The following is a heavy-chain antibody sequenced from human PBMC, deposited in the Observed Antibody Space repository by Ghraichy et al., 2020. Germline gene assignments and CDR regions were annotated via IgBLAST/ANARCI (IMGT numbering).Heavy chain of an antibody. CDR2: ISDTGGST. CDR1: GFTFSSYA. Sequence: SLRLSCAASGFTFSSYAMSWVRQAPGKGLEWVSTISDTGGSTYYADSVKGRFTISRDNSKNTMYLQMNSLRAEDTAVYYCAKGRSGSSSSCYNYWGQGTLVTVSS. D-gene: IGHD2-2*02. V-gene: IGHV3-23*01. CDR3: AKGRSGSSSSCYNY. J-gene: IGHJ4*02.